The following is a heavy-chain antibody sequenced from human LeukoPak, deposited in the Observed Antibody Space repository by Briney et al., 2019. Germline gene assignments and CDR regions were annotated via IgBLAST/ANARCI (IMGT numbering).Heavy chain of an antibody. D-gene: IGHD3-10*01. Sequence: ASVKVSCKASGYTFTGYYMHWVRQAPGQGLEWMGWINPNSGGANYAQKFQGRVTMTRDTSISTAYMELSRMRSDDTAVYYCARGCYRIRGVIFPSSYYYYGMDVWGQGTTVTVSS. CDR3: ARGCYRIRGVIFPSSYYYYGMDV. CDR1: GYTFTGYY. J-gene: IGHJ6*02. CDR2: INPNSGGA. V-gene: IGHV1-2*02.